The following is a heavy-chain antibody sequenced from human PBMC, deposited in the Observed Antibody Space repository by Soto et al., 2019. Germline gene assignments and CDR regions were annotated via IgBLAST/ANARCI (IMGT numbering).Heavy chain of an antibody. J-gene: IGHJ3*02. CDR3: AREGGYSYGFQAFDI. V-gene: IGHV1-46*01. CDR1: GYSFTGYY. D-gene: IGHD5-18*01. CDR2: INPSGGST. Sequence: ASVKVSCKASGYSFTGYYMHWVRQAPGQGLEWMGIINPSGGSTSYAQKFQGRVTMTRDTSTSTVYMELSSLRSEDTAVYYCAREGGYSYGFQAFDIWGQGTMVTVSS.